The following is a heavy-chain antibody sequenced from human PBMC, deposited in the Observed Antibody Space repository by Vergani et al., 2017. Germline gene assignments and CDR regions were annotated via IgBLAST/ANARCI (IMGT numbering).Heavy chain of an antibody. Sequence: EVQLLQSGGGVIQPGGSVRLSCAASGFTFSACPMTWVRQAPGKGLEWVSAISARYPSTYYADSVKGRFTISRDNSKNMLYLQMNSLRAEDTAVYYCGRERPETNAYDYWGQGTLVTVSS. V-gene: IGHV3-23*01. D-gene: IGHD1-7*01. CDR2: ISARYPST. CDR3: GRERPETNAYDY. CDR1: GFTFSACP. J-gene: IGHJ4*02.